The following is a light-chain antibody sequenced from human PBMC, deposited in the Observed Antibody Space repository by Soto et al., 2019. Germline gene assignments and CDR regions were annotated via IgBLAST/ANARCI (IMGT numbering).Light chain of an antibody. Sequence: QSVLTQPASVSGSPGQSITISCTGTSSDVGSYNLVSWYQQHPGKAPKLMIYEGSKRPSGFSNRFSGSKSGNTASLTISGLQAEDEADYYCCSYACSSTFVVFGGGTKLTVL. CDR2: EGS. CDR1: SSDVGSYNL. CDR3: CSYACSSTFVV. J-gene: IGLJ2*01. V-gene: IGLV2-23*03.